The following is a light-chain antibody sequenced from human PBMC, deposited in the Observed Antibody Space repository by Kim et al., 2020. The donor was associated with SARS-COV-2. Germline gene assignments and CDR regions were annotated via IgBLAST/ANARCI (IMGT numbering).Light chain of an antibody. J-gene: IGKJ2*01. CDR3: QQRSNWPRYT. V-gene: IGKV3-11*01. Sequence: EIVLTQSPATLSLSPGERATLSCRASQSVSSYLAWYQQKPGQAPRLLIYDASNRATGIPARFSGSGSGTDFTLTISSLEPEDFAVYYCQQRSNWPRYTFGQRTKLEI. CDR2: DAS. CDR1: QSVSSY.